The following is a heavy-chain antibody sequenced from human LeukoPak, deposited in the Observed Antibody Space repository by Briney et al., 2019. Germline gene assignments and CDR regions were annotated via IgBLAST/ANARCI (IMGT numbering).Heavy chain of an antibody. CDR3: AKAAFSRTSYFDY. J-gene: IGHJ4*02. D-gene: IGHD3-3*02. CDR1: GFTFRTYT. Sequence: PGGSLRLSCAASGFTFRTYTMSWVRQAPGKGLEWVSAISGSGGNTYYADSVKGRFTISRDNSKNTLYLQMDSLRADDTAVYYCAKAAFSRTSYFDYWGQGTLVTASS. CDR2: ISGSGGNT. V-gene: IGHV3-23*01.